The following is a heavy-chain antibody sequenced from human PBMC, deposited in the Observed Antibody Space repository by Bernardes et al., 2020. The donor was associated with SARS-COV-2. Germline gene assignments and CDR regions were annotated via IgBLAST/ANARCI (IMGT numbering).Heavy chain of an antibody. CDR1: GGSFSGYY. CDR2: INHSGST. V-gene: IGHV4-34*01. D-gene: IGHD3-22*01. J-gene: IGHJ3*02. Sequence: SETLSLTCAVYGGSFSGYYWSWIRQPPGKGLEWIGEINHSGSTNYNPSLKSRVTISVDTSKNQFSLKLSSVTAADTAVYYCASSYYDSSGYYVAFDIWGQATIVTVSS. CDR3: ASSYYDSSGYYVAFDI.